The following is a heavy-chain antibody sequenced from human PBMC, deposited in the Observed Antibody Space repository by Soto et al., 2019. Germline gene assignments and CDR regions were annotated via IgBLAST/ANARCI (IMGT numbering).Heavy chain of an antibody. Sequence: PGESLKISCKGSGYSFTSYWIGWVRQMPGKGLEWMGIIYPGDSDTRYSPSFQGQVTISADKSISTAYLQWSSLKASDTAMYYCARQEVRGVIITAPYFDYWGQGTLVTVSS. CDR3: ARQEVRGVIITAPYFDY. CDR2: IYPGDSDT. D-gene: IGHD3-10*01. J-gene: IGHJ4*02. CDR1: GYSFTSYW. V-gene: IGHV5-51*01.